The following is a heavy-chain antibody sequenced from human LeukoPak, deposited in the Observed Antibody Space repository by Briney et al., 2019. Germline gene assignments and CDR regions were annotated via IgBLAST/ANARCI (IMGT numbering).Heavy chain of an antibody. CDR1: GFNVTTNN. Sequence: PGGSLRLSCVGSGFNVTTNNMYWVRQAPGKGLECVSAFHAGGGPDYADSVRDRFTISRDNSKNTLFLQMNSLRAEDTAVYYCGRRFCGSCPLDFWGQGTLVTVSS. V-gene: IGHV3-66*04. J-gene: IGHJ4*02. CDR2: FHAGGGP. CDR3: GRRFCGSCPLDF. D-gene: IGHD3-3*01.